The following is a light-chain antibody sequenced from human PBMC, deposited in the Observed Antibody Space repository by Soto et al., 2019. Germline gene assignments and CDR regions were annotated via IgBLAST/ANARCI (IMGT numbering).Light chain of an antibody. CDR1: SSDVGGYNY. J-gene: IGLJ1*01. CDR3: SSYTSSSTLLYV. V-gene: IGLV2-14*01. Sequence: QPVLTQPASVSGSPGQSITISCTGTSSDVGGYNYVSWYQQHPGKAPKLMIYDVSNRPSGVSNRFSGSKSGNTASLTISGLQAEDEADYYCSSYTSSSTLLYVFGTGTKLTV. CDR2: DVS.